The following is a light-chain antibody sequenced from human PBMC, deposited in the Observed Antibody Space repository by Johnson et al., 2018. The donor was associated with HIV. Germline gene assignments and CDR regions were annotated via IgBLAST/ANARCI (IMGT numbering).Light chain of an antibody. CDR1: SSNIGNNY. CDR2: ENN. V-gene: IGLV1-51*02. Sequence: QSVLTQPPSVSAAPGQKVTISCSGSSSNIGNNYVSWYQQLPGTAPKLLIYENNKRPSGIPDRFSGSKSDTSATLGITGLQTGDEADYYCGTWDSSLSAYVFGPGTKFTVL. CDR3: GTWDSSLSAYV. J-gene: IGLJ1*01.